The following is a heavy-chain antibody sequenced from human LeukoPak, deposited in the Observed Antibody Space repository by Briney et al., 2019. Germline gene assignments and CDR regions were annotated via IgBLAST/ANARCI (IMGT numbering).Heavy chain of an antibody. D-gene: IGHD3-3*01. CDR3: AKGAQVTIFGHFDY. J-gene: IGHJ4*02. Sequence: GGSLRLSCAASGFTFSSYGMHWVRQAPGKGLEWVAVISYDGSNKYYADSVKGRFTISRDNPKNTLYLQVNSLRAEDTAVYYCAKGAQVTIFGHFDYWGQGTLVTVSS. V-gene: IGHV3-30*18. CDR2: ISYDGSNK. CDR1: GFTFSSYG.